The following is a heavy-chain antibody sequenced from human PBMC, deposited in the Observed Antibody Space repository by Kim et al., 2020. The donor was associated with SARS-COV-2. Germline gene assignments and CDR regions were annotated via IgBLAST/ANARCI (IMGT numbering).Heavy chain of an antibody. CDR1: GGSISSGGYF. CDR3: AGEKRGYSAFRLDY. J-gene: IGHJ4*02. CDR2: IYNSGNT. Sequence: SETLSLTCTVSGGSISSGGYFWSWIRQHPGQGLEWIGYIYNSGNTYYNPSLKSRVTISVDTSKNQFSLKLSSVTAADTAVYYCAGEKRGYSAFRLDYWGQGTLGTVSS. D-gene: IGHD1-26*01. V-gene: IGHV4-31*03.